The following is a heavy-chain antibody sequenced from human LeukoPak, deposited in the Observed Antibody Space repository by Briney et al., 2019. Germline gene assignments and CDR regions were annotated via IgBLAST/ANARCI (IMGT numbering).Heavy chain of an antibody. V-gene: IGHV3-48*01. J-gene: IGHJ5*02. CDR3: ARHEYSGSYYGLSWFDP. Sequence: GGSLRLSCAASGFTFSSYSMDWVRQAPGKGLEWVSYISSSSSTIYYADSVKGRFTISRDNAKNSLYLQMNSLRAEDTAVYYCARHEYSGSYYGLSWFDPWGQGTLVTVSS. CDR1: GFTFSSYS. CDR2: ISSSSSTI. D-gene: IGHD1-26*01.